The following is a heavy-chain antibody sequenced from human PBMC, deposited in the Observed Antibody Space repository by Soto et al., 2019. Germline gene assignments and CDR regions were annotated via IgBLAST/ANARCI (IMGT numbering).Heavy chain of an antibody. CDR1: GYTFTSYG. J-gene: IGHJ4*02. Sequence: QVQLVQSGAEVKKPGASVKVSCKASGYTFTSYGISWVRQAPGQGLEWMGWISAYNGNTNYAQKLQGRVTMTTGTSTSTAYMELRSLSSDDTAVYYCPRDLSSSTALDYRGQRSLVTVSS. D-gene: IGHD6-6*01. CDR2: ISAYNGNT. CDR3: PRDLSSSTALDY. V-gene: IGHV1-18*01.